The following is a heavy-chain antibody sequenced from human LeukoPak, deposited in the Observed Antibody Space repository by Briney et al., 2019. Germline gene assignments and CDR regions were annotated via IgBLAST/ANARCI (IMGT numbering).Heavy chain of an antibody. D-gene: IGHD2-2*01. CDR3: ARDLRDCSSTSCYNWFDP. CDR1: GFTFSDYY. Sequence: PGGSLRLSCAASGFTFSDYYMSWIRQAPGKGLEWVSYISSSGSTIYYADSVKGRFTISRDNAKNSLHLQMNSLRAEDTAVYYCARDLRDCSSTSCYNWFDPWGQGTLVTVSS. J-gene: IGHJ5*02. CDR2: ISSSGSTI. V-gene: IGHV3-11*01.